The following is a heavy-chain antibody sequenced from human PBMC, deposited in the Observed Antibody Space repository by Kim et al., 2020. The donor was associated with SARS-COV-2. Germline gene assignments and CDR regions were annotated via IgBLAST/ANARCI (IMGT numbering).Heavy chain of an antibody. V-gene: IGHV3-21*01. Sequence: GGSLRLSCAASGFTFSSYSMNWVRQAPGKGLEWVSSISSSSSYIYYADSVKGRFTISRDNAKNSLYLQMNSLRAEDTAVYYCAREYLWFGESGFAAYGMDVWGQGTTVTVSS. CDR3: AREYLWFGESGFAAYGMDV. CDR1: GFTFSSYS. J-gene: IGHJ6*02. D-gene: IGHD3-10*01. CDR2: ISSSSSYI.